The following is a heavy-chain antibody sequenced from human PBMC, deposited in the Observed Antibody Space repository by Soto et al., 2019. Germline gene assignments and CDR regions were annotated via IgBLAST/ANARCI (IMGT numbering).Heavy chain of an antibody. CDR1: GFSLSTSGVG. V-gene: IGHV2-5*02. D-gene: IGHD5-12*01. CDR2: IYWDDDK. Sequence: QITLKESGPPLVKPTQTLTLTCTFSGFSLSTSGVGVGWIRQPPGKALEWLALIYWDDDKRYSPSLKSRLTIPKDTSKNQVVLTMTNMDPVDTATYYCAHVYGGYDNFDYWGQGTLFTVSS. CDR3: AHVYGGYDNFDY. J-gene: IGHJ4*02.